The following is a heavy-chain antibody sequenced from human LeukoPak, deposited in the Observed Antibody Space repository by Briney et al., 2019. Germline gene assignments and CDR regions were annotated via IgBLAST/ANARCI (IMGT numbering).Heavy chain of an antibody. J-gene: IGHJ4*02. Sequence: GESLKISCKGSGYSFTSYWIGWVRQMPGKGLEWMGIIYPGDSDTRYSPSFQGQVTISADKSISTAYLQWSSLRAEDTAVYYCAKEGGPMTTVTSYFDYWGQGTLVTVSS. D-gene: IGHD4-11*01. V-gene: IGHV5-51*01. CDR1: GYSFTSYW. CDR3: AKEGGPMTTVTSYFDY. CDR2: IYPGDSDT.